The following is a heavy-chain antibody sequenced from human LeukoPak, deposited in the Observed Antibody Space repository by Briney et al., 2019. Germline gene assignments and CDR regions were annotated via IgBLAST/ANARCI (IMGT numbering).Heavy chain of an antibody. Sequence: ASVKVSCKASGYTFTSYGISWVRQAPGQGLEWMGWISAYNGNTNYAQKLQGRVTMTTDTSTSTAYMELRSLRSDDTAVYYCAREHYGSGSYYIRYFDYWGQGTLVTVSS. J-gene: IGHJ4*02. CDR2: ISAYNGNT. D-gene: IGHD3-10*01. CDR1: GYTFTSYG. V-gene: IGHV1-18*01. CDR3: AREHYGSGSYYIRYFDY.